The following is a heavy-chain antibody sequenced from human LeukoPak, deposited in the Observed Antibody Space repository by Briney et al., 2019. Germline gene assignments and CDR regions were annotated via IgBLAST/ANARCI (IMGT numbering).Heavy chain of an antibody. D-gene: IGHD6-13*01. J-gene: IGHJ1*01. CDR2: IKQDGSEK. CDR3: SLEGSSWYRYFQH. CDR1: GFTFSSYW. V-gene: IGHV3-7*05. Sequence: GGSLRLSCAASGFTFSSYWMSWVRQAPGKGLEWVANIKQDGSEKYYVDSVKGRFTTSRDNAKNSLYLQMNSLRAEDTAVYYSSLEGSSWYRYFQHWGQGTLVTVSS.